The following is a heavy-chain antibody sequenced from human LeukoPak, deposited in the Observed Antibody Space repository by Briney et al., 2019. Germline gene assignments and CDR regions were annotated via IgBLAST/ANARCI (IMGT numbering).Heavy chain of an antibody. CDR2: INSDGSST. V-gene: IGHV3-74*01. Sequence: GRSLTLSCAASGFTFSSYLMDCVRQAPRKGLLWVSRINSDGSSTIYADSVKCRFTISRDNAKNTLYLPMNSLRAQDTAVYYCARPPTYYDILTGYYPAYYFDYWGQGTLVTVSS. CDR1: GFTFSSYL. CDR3: ARPPTYYDILTGYYPAYYFDY. D-gene: IGHD3-9*01. J-gene: IGHJ4*02.